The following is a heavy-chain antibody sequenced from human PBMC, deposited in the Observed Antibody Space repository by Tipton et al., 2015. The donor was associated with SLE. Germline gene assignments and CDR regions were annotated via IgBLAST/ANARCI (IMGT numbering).Heavy chain of an antibody. Sequence: SLRLSCAASGFTFSSYEMNWVRQAPGKGLEWVSYISSSGSTIYYADSVKGRFTISRDNAKNSLYLQMNSLRAEDSAVYYCTTDRYDMTTAPTYYFDSWGQGTLVTVSS. J-gene: IGHJ4*02. CDR2: ISSSGSTI. D-gene: IGHD4-17*01. CDR1: GFTFSSYE. V-gene: IGHV3-48*03. CDR3: TTDRYDMTTAPTYYFDS.